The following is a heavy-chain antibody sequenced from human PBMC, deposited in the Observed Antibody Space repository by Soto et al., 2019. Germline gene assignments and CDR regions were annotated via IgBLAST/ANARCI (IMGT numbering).Heavy chain of an antibody. Sequence: SVKVSCKASGGTFSSYAISWVRQAPGQGLEWMGGIIPIFGTANYAQKFQGRVTITADKSTSTAYMELSSLRSEDTAVYYCARRRVIVVVPAAIERAYYYYGMDVWGQGTTVTVSS. CDR1: GGTFSSYA. D-gene: IGHD2-2*02. J-gene: IGHJ6*02. CDR3: ARRRVIVVVPAAIERAYYYYGMDV. CDR2: IIPIFGTA. V-gene: IGHV1-69*06.